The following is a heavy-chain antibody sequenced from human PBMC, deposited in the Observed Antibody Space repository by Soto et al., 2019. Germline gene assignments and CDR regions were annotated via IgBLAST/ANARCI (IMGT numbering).Heavy chain of an antibody. J-gene: IGHJ6*02. CDR1: GFTFSSYI. Sequence: GGSLRLSCAASGFTFSSYIMNWVRQSPGKGLEWVSYISSSSSTIYYADSVKGRFTISRDNAKNSLYLQMNSLRDEDTAVYYCARDLHYYDSSGYYGVRSPSYGMDVWGQGTTVTVSS. D-gene: IGHD3-22*01. CDR3: ARDLHYYDSSGYYGVRSPSYGMDV. V-gene: IGHV3-48*02. CDR2: ISSSSSTI.